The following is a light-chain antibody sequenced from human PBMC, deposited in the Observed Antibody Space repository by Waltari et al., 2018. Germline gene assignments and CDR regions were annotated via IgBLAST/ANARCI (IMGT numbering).Light chain of an antibody. J-gene: IGLJ2*01. CDR3: QSYDSSLSVL. CDR1: SSNIGARYD. Sequence: QSVLTQPPSVSGAPGQSVTISCTGSSSNIGARYDVHWYQQVPGAAPKLLIYGNTKRPAGVPDRFSGSKSGTAASLAITGLQAEDEADYYCQSYDSSLSVLFGGGTKLTVL. CDR2: GNT. V-gene: IGLV1-40*01.